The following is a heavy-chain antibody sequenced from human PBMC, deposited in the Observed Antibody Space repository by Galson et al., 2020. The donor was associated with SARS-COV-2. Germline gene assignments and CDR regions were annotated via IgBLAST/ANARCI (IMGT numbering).Heavy chain of an antibody. V-gene: IGHV3-30-3*01. J-gene: IGHJ3*02. Sequence: TGGSLRLSCAASGFTFSSYAMHWVRQAPGKGLEWVAVISYDVSNKYYADSVKGRFTISRDNSKNTLYLQMNSLRAEDTAVYYCARSSSIAARSDAFDIWGQGTMVTVSS. D-gene: IGHD6-6*01. CDR1: GFTFSSYA. CDR2: ISYDVSNK. CDR3: ARSSSIAARSDAFDI.